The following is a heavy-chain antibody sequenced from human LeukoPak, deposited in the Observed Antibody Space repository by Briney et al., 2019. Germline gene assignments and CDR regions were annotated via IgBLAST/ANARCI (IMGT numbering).Heavy chain of an antibody. CDR2: IYYSGST. Sequence: PSETLSLTCTVSGGSISSYYWSWIRQPPGKGLEWIGYIYYSGSTSYNPSLKSRVTISVDTSKNQFSLKLSSVTAADTAVYYCARGRDYYYGSGASRSPSNYGMDVWGQGTTVTVSS. D-gene: IGHD3-10*01. CDR1: GGSISSYY. J-gene: IGHJ6*02. V-gene: IGHV4-59*01. CDR3: ARGRDYYYGSGASRSPSNYGMDV.